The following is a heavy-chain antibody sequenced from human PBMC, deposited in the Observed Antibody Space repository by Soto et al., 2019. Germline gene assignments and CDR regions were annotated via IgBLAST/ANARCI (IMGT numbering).Heavy chain of an antibody. D-gene: IGHD2-2*01. CDR2: IFSGGST. Sequence: EVQLVESGGGLVQPGGSLRLSCEASGFTVSSNYMSWVRQAPGKGLEWVSVIFSGGSTNYADSVKGRFTISRHNSKNSLYLQMNSLRAEDTAVYYCAREFAVPAATAGVGYYYYGMDVWGQGTTVTVSS. J-gene: IGHJ6*02. CDR1: GFTVSSNY. CDR3: AREFAVPAATAGVGYYYYGMDV. V-gene: IGHV3-53*04.